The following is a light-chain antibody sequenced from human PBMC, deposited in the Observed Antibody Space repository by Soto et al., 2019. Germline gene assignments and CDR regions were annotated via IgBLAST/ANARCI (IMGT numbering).Light chain of an antibody. CDR1: GSNIGTYT. J-gene: IGLJ1*01. CDR3: ATWDDSLNAYV. V-gene: IGLV1-44*01. Sequence: QSVLTQPPSASGTPGQRVTISCSGSGSNIGTYTVNWYQQLPGTAPRLLIYTNNQRPSRVPDRFSGSKSGTSASLAISGLQSEDEADYHCATWDDSLNAYVFGTGTKVTV. CDR2: TNN.